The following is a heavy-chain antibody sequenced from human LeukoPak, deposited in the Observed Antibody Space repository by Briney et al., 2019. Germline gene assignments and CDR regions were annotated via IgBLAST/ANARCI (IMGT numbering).Heavy chain of an antibody. J-gene: IGHJ4*02. CDR3: ARDQCSSSCGRGHYFDY. CDR2: ISYDGSNK. Sequence: GRSLRLSCAASGFTFSSYAMHWVRQAPGKGLEWVAVISYDGSNKYYADSVKGRFTISRDNSKNTLYLQMNSLRAEDTAVYYCARDQCSSSCGRGHYFDYWGQGTLVTVSS. V-gene: IGHV3-30*04. D-gene: IGHD6-13*01. CDR1: GFTFSSYA.